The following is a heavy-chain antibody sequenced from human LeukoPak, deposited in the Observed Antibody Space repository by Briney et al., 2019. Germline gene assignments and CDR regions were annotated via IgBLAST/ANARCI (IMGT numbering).Heavy chain of an antibody. Sequence: SETLSLTCAVSGSSISSSNWWGWIRQPPEKRLEWIGYIFYDGSTYYNPSLKSRVTMSVDTSKNQFSLKLTSVTAVDTAVYYCARDLIVVVPAASISGNYYYGMDVWGQGTTVTVSS. CDR1: GSSISSSNW. CDR2: IFYDGST. V-gene: IGHV4-28*03. D-gene: IGHD2-2*01. J-gene: IGHJ6*02. CDR3: ARDLIVVVPAASISGNYYYGMDV.